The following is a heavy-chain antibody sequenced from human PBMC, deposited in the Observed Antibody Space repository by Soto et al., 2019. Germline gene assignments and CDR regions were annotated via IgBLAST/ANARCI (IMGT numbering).Heavy chain of an antibody. CDR3: TTDPIWSGYRPFDY. CDR1: GFTFSNAW. V-gene: IGHV3-15*01. CDR2: IKSKTDGGTT. J-gene: IGHJ4*02. Sequence: GGSLRLSCAASGFTFSNAWMSWVRQAPGKGLEWVGRIKSKTDGGTTDYAAPVKGRFTISRDDSKNTLYLQMNSLKTEDTAVYYCTTDPIWSGYRPFDYWGQGTLVTVSS. D-gene: IGHD3-3*01.